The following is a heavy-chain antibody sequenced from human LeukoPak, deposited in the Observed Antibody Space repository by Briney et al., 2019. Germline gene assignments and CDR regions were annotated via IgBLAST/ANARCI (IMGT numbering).Heavy chain of an antibody. D-gene: IGHD3-10*01. V-gene: IGHV3-30-3*01. Sequence: PGGSLRLSCAASGFTFSSYAMHWVRQAPGKGLEWVAVISYDGSNKYYADSVKGRFTISRDNSKNTLYLQMNSLRAEDTAVYYCSSNYFYGSGNQRNFDLWGRGTLVTVSS. J-gene: IGHJ2*01. CDR3: SSNYFYGSGNQRNFDL. CDR1: GFTFSSYA. CDR2: ISYDGSNK.